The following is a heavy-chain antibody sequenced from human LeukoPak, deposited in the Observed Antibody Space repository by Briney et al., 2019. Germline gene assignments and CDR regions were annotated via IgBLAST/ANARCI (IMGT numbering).Heavy chain of an antibody. D-gene: IGHD2-2*01. CDR1: GYTFTSYG. CDR2: ISAYNGNT. Sequence: GASVKVSCKASGYTFTSYGTSSVRHAPGQRLEWMGWISAYNGNTNYAQKLQGRVTMTTDTSTSTAYMELRSLRSDDTAVYYCAGGYCSSTSCAEDWFDPWGQGTLVTVSS. V-gene: IGHV1-18*01. J-gene: IGHJ5*02. CDR3: AGGYCSSTSCAEDWFDP.